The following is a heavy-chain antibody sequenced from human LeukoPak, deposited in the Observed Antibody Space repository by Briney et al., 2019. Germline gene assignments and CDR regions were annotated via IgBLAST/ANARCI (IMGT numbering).Heavy chain of an antibody. CDR1: GYTFTSYG. V-gene: IGHV1-18*01. D-gene: IGHD6-13*01. CDR3: AISLIADY. CDR2: ISAYNGNT. Sequence: ASVRVSCTASGYTFTSYGISWVRQAPGQGLEWMGWISAYNGNTNYAQKLQGRVTMTTDTSTSTAYMELRSLRADDTAVYYCAISLIADYWGQGTLVTVSS. J-gene: IGHJ4*02.